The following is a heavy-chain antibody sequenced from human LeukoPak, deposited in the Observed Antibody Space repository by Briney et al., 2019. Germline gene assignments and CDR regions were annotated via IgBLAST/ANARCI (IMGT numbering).Heavy chain of an antibody. CDR2: IYHSGST. Sequence: PSETLSLTCAVSGGSISSGGYSWSWIRQPPGKGLEWIGYIYHSGSTYYNPSLKSRVTISLDTSKNQFSLKLNSMTAADTAVYYCARGGFGELLYDYWGQGILVTVSS. J-gene: IGHJ4*02. CDR3: ARGGFGELLYDY. V-gene: IGHV4-30-2*01. CDR1: GGSISSGGYS. D-gene: IGHD3-10*01.